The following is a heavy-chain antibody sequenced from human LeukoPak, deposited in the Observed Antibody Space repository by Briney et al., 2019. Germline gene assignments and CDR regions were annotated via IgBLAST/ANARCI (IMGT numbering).Heavy chain of an antibody. D-gene: IGHD3-22*01. CDR1: GYTFTGYY. Sequence: ASVKVSCKASGYTFTGYYMHWVRQAPGQGLEWMGWINPNSGGTNYAQKFQGRVTMTRDTSISTAYMELSRLRSDDTAVYYCATTSLYDSSGYRHWGQGTLVTVSS. CDR2: INPNSGGT. CDR3: ATTSLYDSSGYRH. V-gene: IGHV1-2*02. J-gene: IGHJ4*02.